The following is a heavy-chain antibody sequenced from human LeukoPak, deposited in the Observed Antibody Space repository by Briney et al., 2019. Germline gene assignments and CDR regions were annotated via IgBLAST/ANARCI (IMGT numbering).Heavy chain of an antibody. D-gene: IGHD6-13*01. CDR1: GGSFSGYF. V-gene: IGHV4-34*01. CDR2: ITQSGST. J-gene: IGHJ6*02. Sequence: PSETLSLTCAVYGGSFSGYFWSWIRQPPGKGLEWIGEITQSGSTNYNPSLKSRVTISVDTSKNQFSLKLSSVTAADTAVYYCARGERYSSSWYRVAYYYGMDVWGQGTTVTVSS. CDR3: ARGERYSSSWYRVAYYYGMDV.